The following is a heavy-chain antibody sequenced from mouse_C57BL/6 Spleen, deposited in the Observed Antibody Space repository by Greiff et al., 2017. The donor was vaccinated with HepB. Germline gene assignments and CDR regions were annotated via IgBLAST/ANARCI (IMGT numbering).Heavy chain of an antibody. CDR3: ARDPKLGPFDY. CDR1: GFTFSSYA. CDR2: ISDGGSYT. Sequence: EVQGVESGGGLVKPGGSLKLSCAASGFTFSSYAMSWVRQTPEKRLEWVATISDGGSYTYYPDNVKGRFTISRDNAKNNLYLQMSHLKSEDTAMYYCARDPKLGPFDYWGQGTTLTVSS. J-gene: IGHJ2*01. V-gene: IGHV5-4*01. D-gene: IGHD4-1*01.